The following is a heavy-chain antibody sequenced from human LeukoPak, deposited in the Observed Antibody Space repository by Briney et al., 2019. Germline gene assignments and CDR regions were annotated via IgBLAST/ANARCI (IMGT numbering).Heavy chain of an antibody. CDR2: TYYRSKWYN. V-gene: IGHV6-1*01. D-gene: IGHD4-17*01. CDR3: ACRTTVTTSAFDI. Sequence: SQTLSLTCAISGDSVSSNSAAWNWIRQSPSRGLEWLGRTYYRSKWYNDYAVSVKSRITINPDTSKNQFSLQLNSVTREDTAVYYCACRTTVTTSAFDIWAKGQWSPSLQ. CDR1: GDSVSSNSAA. J-gene: IGHJ3*02.